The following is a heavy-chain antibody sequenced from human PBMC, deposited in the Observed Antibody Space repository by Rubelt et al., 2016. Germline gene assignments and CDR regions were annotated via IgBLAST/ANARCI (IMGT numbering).Heavy chain of an antibody. CDR3: AKPPPRQAPQGNSLVFDI. Sequence: YYLHWVRQAPGQGLEWMGWINPKSGATVYAEKFQGRVTMTRDTSINTAYLELNRLTSDDTAVYYCAKPPPRQAPQGNSLVFDIWGQGTMVTVSS. J-gene: IGHJ3*02. CDR1: YY. CDR2: INPKSGAT. V-gene: IGHV1-2*02. D-gene: IGHD2-21*01.